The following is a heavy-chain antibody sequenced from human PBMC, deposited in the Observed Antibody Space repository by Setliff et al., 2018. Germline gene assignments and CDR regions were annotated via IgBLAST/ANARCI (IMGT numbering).Heavy chain of an antibody. CDR3: ARDPFLVQQFPYYMDV. D-gene: IGHD6-13*01. V-gene: IGHV1-8*02. CDR2: MNPNNGRA. Sequence: ASVKVSCKASGSIFSNSDINWVRQTTGQGLEWMGWMNPNNGRAGYTQKFQDRVIMTRDTSTNTAYMEVSILTSDDTAVYYCARDPFLVQQFPYYMDVWGKGTTVTVSS. CDR1: GSIFSNSD. J-gene: IGHJ6*03.